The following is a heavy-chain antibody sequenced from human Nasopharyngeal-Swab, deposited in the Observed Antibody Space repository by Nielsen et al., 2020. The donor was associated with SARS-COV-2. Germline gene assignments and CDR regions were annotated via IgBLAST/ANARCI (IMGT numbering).Heavy chain of an antibody. CDR3: AADLQTTMAHWYFDL. CDR2: IVVGSGYT. D-gene: IGHD1/OR15-1a*01. Sequence: SVKVSCKASGFTFTSSAVQWVRQARGQRLEWIGWIVVGSGYTNYAQKFQERVTITRDMSTSTAYMEVSSLRSEDTAVYFCAADLQTTMAHWYFDLWGRGTPVTVSS. V-gene: IGHV1-58*01. J-gene: IGHJ2*01. CDR1: GFTFTSSA.